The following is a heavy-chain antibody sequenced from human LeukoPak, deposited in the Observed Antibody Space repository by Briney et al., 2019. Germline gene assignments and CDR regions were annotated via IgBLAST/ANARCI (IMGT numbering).Heavy chain of an antibody. D-gene: IGHD3-9*01. J-gene: IGHJ6*04. V-gene: IGHV3-11*06. CDR1: GFTFSDYY. CDR3: ARAYYDILTGEIDYGMDV. Sequence: PGGSLRLSCAASGFTFSDYYMSWIRQAPGKGLEWVSYTSSSSSYTNYADSVKGRFTISRDNAKNSLYLQMNSLRAEDTAVYYCARAYYDILTGEIDYGMDVWGKGTTVTVSS. CDR2: TSSSSSYT.